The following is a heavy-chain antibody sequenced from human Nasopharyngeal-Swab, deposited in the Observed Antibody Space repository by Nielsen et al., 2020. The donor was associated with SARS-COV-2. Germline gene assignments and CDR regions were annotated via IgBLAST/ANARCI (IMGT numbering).Heavy chain of an antibody. J-gene: IGHJ6*02. CDR3: VGSSWYGDYYYYYGMDV. D-gene: IGHD6-13*01. V-gene: IGHV4-39*07. Sequence: SQTLSLTCTVSSGSISSSSYYWGWIRQPPGKGLEWIGSIYYSGSTYYNPSLKSRVTILVDTSKNQFSLKLSSVTAADTAVYYCVGSSWYGDYYYYYGMDVWGQGTTVTVSS. CDR1: SGSISSSSYY. CDR2: IYYSGST.